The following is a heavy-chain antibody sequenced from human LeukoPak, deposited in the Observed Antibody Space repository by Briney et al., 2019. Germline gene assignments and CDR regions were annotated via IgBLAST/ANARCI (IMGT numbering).Heavy chain of an antibody. V-gene: IGHV4-39*01. D-gene: IGHD4-11*01. CDR3: ARGRVSSSTWYSTYYYFFYMEF. CDR1: DDSLSRSVFV. Sequence: SETLSLTCSGSDDSLSRSVFVWGWIRQTPGEVLEYIGSIAYTGATNYNPSLKSRVGVSVDTSKTQFYLKLKSVTAADTGVYFCARGRVSSSTWYSTYYYFFYMEFWGKGTTVTVSS. J-gene: IGHJ6*03. CDR2: IAYTGAT.